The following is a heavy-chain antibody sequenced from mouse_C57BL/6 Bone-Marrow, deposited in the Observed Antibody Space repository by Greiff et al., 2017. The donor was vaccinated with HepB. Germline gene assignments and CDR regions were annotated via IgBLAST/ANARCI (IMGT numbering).Heavy chain of an antibody. V-gene: IGHV5-17*01. CDR2: ISSGSSTI. D-gene: IGHD1-1*01. CDR3: AREFITTVVDY. CDR1: GFTFSDYG. J-gene: IGHJ2*01. Sequence: EVKLVESGGGLVKPGGSLKLSCAASGFTFSDYGMHWVRQAPEKGLEWVAYISSGSSTIYYADTVKGRFTISRDNAMNTLFLQMTSLRSEDTAMYYCAREFITTVVDYWGQGTTLTVSS.